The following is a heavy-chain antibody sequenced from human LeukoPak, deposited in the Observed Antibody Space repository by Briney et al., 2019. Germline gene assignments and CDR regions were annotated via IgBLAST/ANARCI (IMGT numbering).Heavy chain of an antibody. J-gene: IGHJ4*02. V-gene: IGHV4-39*01. Sequence: SETQSLTCTVSGGSISSYYWSWIRQPPGKGLEWIGSIYYSGSTYYNPSLKSRVTISVDTSKNQFSLKLSSVTAADTAVYYCARYIAVAGNALYYFDYWGQGTLVTVSS. CDR2: IYYSGST. D-gene: IGHD6-19*01. CDR3: ARYIAVAGNALYYFDY. CDR1: GGSISSYY.